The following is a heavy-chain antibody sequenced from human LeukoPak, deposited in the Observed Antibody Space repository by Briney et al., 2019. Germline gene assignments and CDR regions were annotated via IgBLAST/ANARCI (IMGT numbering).Heavy chain of an antibody. CDR1: GGSFSGYY. J-gene: IGHJ5*02. Sequence: SETLSLTCAVYGGSFSGYYWSWIRQPPGKGLEWIGEINHSGSINYNPSLKSRVTISVDTSKNQFSLKLSSVTAADTAVYYCARGVDIWSGLNWFDPWGQGTLVTVSS. D-gene: IGHD3-3*01. V-gene: IGHV4-34*01. CDR3: ARGVDIWSGLNWFDP. CDR2: INHSGSI.